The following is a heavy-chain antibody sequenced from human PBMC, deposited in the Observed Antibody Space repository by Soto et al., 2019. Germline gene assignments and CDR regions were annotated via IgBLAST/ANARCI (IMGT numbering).Heavy chain of an antibody. CDR1: GYTFTSYG. D-gene: IGHD2-15*01. Sequence: QVQLVQSGAEVKKPGASVKVSCKASGYTFTSYGIRWVRQAPGQGLEWMGWISAYNGNTNYAQKLQGRVTLSTDTYTNTAYMELRGLRSDDTAVYYCARDCSGGSCYVDYWGQGTLVTVSS. V-gene: IGHV1-18*01. CDR2: ISAYNGNT. CDR3: ARDCSGGSCYVDY. J-gene: IGHJ4*02.